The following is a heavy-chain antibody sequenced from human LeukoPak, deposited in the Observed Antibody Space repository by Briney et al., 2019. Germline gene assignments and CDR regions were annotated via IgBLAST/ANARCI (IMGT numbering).Heavy chain of an antibody. D-gene: IGHD1-26*01. CDR1: GLTFSAFG. Sequence: GGSLRLSCAASGLTFSAFGMHWVRQAPGKGLEWLSIIYFDGSSKYYADSVKGRFTISRDNSKNTLYLQMHSLRAEDTAVYYCARGSESYFQPHFDYWGQGTLVTISS. V-gene: IGHV3-33*01. CDR3: ARGSESYFQPHFDY. CDR2: IYFDGSSK. J-gene: IGHJ4*02.